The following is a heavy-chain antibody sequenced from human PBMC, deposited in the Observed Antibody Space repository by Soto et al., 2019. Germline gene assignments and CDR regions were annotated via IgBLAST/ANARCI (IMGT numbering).Heavy chain of an antibody. V-gene: IGHV4-59*01. CDR3: ARVPAATGVDY. D-gene: IGHD6-13*01. CDR2: IYYSGST. J-gene: IGHJ4*02. Sequence: SETLSLTCTVSGGSISSYYWSWIRQPPGKGLEWIGYIYYSGSTNYNPSLKSRVTISVDTSKNQFSLKLSSVTAADTAVYYCARVPAATGVDYWGQGTLVTVSS. CDR1: GGSISSYY.